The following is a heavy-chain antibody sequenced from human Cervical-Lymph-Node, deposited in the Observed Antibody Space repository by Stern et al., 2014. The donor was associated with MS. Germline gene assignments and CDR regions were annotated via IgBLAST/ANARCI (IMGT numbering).Heavy chain of an antibody. CDR1: GYTFTSYG. V-gene: IGHV1-18*01. Sequence: QVQLGQSGAEVKKPGASVKVSCKASGYTFTSYGISWVRQAPGQGLEWMGWISAYNGNTNYAQKLQGRVTMTTDTSTSTAYMELRSLRSDDTAVYYCARWSQRNLRYSSSSTAIYYYYGMDVWGQGTTVTVSS. J-gene: IGHJ6*02. CDR3: ARWSQRNLRYSSSSTAIYYYYGMDV. D-gene: IGHD6-6*01. CDR2: ISAYNGNT.